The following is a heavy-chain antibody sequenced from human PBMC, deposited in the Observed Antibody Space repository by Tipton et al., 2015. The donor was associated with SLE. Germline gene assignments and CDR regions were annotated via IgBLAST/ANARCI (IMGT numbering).Heavy chain of an antibody. V-gene: IGHV4-39*01. J-gene: IGHJ5*02. Sequence: PGLVKPSETLSLTCTVSGGSISSYYWGWIRQPPGKGLEWIGSIYYSGSTYYNPSLKSRVTISVDTSKNQFSLKLSSVTAADTAVYYCARQNYDFWSAKGWFDPWGQGTLVTVSS. CDR2: IYYSGST. CDR1: GGSISSYY. CDR3: ARQNYDFWSAKGWFDP. D-gene: IGHD3-3*01.